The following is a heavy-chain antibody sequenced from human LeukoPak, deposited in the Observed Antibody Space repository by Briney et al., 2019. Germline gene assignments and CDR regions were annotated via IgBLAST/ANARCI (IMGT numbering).Heavy chain of an antibody. J-gene: IGHJ5*02. CDR1: GFTFSTYS. Sequence: GGSLRLSCAASGFTFSTYSMNWVRQAPGKGLEWVSSISSSSTYIYYADSVKGRFTISRDNAKNSLYLQMNSLRAEDTAMYYCASNYYGSGSYVWFDPWGQGTLVTVSS. CDR3: ASNYYGSGSYVWFDP. CDR2: ISSSSTYI. D-gene: IGHD3-10*01. V-gene: IGHV3-21*01.